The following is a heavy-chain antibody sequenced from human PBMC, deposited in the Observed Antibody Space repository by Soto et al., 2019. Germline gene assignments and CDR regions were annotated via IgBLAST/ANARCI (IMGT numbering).Heavy chain of an antibody. J-gene: IGHJ4*01. CDR1: GFSFRNYW. Sequence: GGSLRLSCAASGFSFRNYWMHWVRQGPGKGLEWVSRIKGDGSMTNYADSVKGRFTISRDNAKNTLYLQMNSLRIEDTAVYSCARLYCGSGSCYYAFDYWGHGTLVTVSS. D-gene: IGHD2-15*01. V-gene: IGHV3-74*01. CDR2: IKGDGSMT. CDR3: ARLYCGSGSCYYAFDY.